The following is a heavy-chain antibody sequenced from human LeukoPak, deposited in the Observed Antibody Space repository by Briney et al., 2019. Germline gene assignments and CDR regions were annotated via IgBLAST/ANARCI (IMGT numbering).Heavy chain of an antibody. CDR3: ARTYYDCWSGPFAFDI. CDR2: IRYDGSIK. CDR1: GFTFSSYG. Sequence: GGSLRLSCVASGFTFSSYGMHWVRRAPGKGLEWVAFIRYDGSIKYYADSVKGRFTFSRDNSENILYLQMNNLREEDTAVYYCARTYYDCWSGPFAFDIWGQGTMVTVSS. D-gene: IGHD3-3*01. V-gene: IGHV3-30*02. J-gene: IGHJ3*02.